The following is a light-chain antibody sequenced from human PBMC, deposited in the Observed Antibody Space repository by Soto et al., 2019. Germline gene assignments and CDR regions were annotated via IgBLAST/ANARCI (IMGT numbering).Light chain of an antibody. Sequence: EIVLTQSPGTLSLSPGDRATLSCRASQTISSTYLAWYQQKPGQAPRLLIYGASTRATGIPARFSGSGSETEFTLTISSLQAEDSAVYFCQQYNNWPTWTFGQGTKVDI. V-gene: IGKV3-15*01. CDR1: QTISSTY. CDR2: GAS. J-gene: IGKJ1*01. CDR3: QQYNNWPTWT.